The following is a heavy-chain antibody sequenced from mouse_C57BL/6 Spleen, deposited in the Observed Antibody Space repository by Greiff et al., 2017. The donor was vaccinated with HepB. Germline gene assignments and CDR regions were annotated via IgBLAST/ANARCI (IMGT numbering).Heavy chain of an antibody. J-gene: IGHJ3*01. CDR1: GYTFTDYY. CDR3: ASRSGIAY. CDR2: INPNNGGT. D-gene: IGHD3-2*02. V-gene: IGHV1-26*01. Sequence: EVQLQQSGPELVKPGASVKISCKASGYTFTDYYMNWVKQSHGKSLEWIGDINPNNGGTSYNQKFKGKATLTVDKSSSTAYMELRSLTSEDSAVYYCASRSGIAYWGQGTLVTVSA.